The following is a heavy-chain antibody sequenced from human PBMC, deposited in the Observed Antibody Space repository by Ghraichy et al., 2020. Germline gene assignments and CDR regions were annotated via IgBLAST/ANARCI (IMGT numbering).Heavy chain of an antibody. CDR1: GFTFSSYA. CDR3: AKDARVGATIFYYYYGMDV. J-gene: IGHJ6*02. Sequence: GGSLRLSCAASGFTFSSYAMSWVRQAPGEGLEWVSAISGSGGSTYYADSVKGRFTISRDNSKNTLYLQMNSLRAEDTAVYYCAKDARVGATIFYYYYGMDVWGQGTTVTVSS. CDR2: ISGSGGST. D-gene: IGHD1-26*01. V-gene: IGHV3-23*01.